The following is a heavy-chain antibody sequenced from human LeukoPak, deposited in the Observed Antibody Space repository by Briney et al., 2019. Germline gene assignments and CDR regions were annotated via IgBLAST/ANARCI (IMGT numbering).Heavy chain of an antibody. CDR3: ARALAGPGDY. Sequence: GGSLRLSCAASGFTVSSDYMSWVRQAPGKGLQWVSVIYSGGSTNYADSVKGRFTISRDNFKNTLYLQMNGLRAEDTAVYYCARALAGPGDYWGQGTLVTVSS. CDR1: GFTVSSDY. D-gene: IGHD2-15*01. V-gene: IGHV3-53*01. CDR2: IYSGGST. J-gene: IGHJ4*02.